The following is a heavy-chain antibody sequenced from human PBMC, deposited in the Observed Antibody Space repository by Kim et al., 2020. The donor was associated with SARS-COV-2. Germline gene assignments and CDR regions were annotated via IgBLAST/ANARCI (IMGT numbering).Heavy chain of an antibody. CDR1: GFTFSSYG. D-gene: IGHD2-2*01. CDR2: ISYDGSNK. V-gene: IGHV3-33*05. J-gene: IGHJ3*01. Sequence: GGSLRLSCAASGFTFSSYGMHWVRQAPGKGLEWVAVISYDGSNKYYADSVKGRFTISRDNSKNTLYLQMNSLRAEDTAVYYCARETPEYCSSTSCYQDA. CDR3: ARETPEYCSSTSCYQDA.